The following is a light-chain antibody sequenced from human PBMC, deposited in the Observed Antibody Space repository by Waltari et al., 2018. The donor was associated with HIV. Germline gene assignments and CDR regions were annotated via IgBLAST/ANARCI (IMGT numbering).Light chain of an antibody. V-gene: IGLV4-69*01. CDR1: SGHSTYG. J-gene: IGLJ3*02. Sequence: QLVLTQSPSASASLGASVKLTCTLSSGHSTYGIAWHQQQPEKGPRYLMKVNSDGRHTKGDGTPGRFLGFRAGAERYLNIRSLPSEEEAVYYCQDWGPGIGVFGRGTQLTVL. CDR2: VNSDGRH. CDR3: QDWGPGIGV.